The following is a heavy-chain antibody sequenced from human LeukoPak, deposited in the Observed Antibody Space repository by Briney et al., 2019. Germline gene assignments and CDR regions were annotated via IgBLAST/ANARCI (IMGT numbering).Heavy chain of an antibody. CDR2: INPNSGGT. V-gene: IGHV1-2*02. Sequence: GASVKVSCKASGYTFTGYYMHWVRQAPGQGLEWMGWINPNSGGTNYAQKFQGRVTMTRDTSISTAHMELSRLRSDDTAVYYCARVRTGTTVYMDVWGKGTTVTVSS. D-gene: IGHD1-7*01. CDR1: GYTFTGYY. J-gene: IGHJ6*03. CDR3: ARVRTGTTVYMDV.